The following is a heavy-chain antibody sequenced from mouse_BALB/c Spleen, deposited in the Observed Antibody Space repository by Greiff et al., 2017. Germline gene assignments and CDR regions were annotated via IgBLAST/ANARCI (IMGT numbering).Heavy chain of an antibody. CDR3: ARSDYGFDY. J-gene: IGHJ2*01. Sequence: EVKLMESGGGLVQPGGSRKLSCAASGFTFSSFGMHWVRRAPEKGLEWVAYISSGSSTIYYADTVKGRFTISRDNPKNTLFLQMTSLRSEDTAMYYCARSDYGFDYWGQGTTLTVSS. V-gene: IGHV5-17*02. CDR2: ISSGSSTI. CDR1: GFTFSSFG. D-gene: IGHD1-1*01.